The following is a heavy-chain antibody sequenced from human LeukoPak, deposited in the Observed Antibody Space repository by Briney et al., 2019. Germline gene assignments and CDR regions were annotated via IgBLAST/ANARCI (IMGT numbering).Heavy chain of an antibody. CDR2: INQDGSEK. CDR3: ARDKVIAVAGTPDYYYYGMDV. D-gene: IGHD6-19*01. Sequence: GGSLRLSCTASGFTFSTYWMTWVRQAPGKGLEWVANINQDGSEKNYVDSVKGRFTISRDNSKNTLYLQMNSLRAEDTAVYYCARDKVIAVAGTPDYYYYGMDVWSQGTTVTVSS. V-gene: IGHV3-7*01. CDR1: GFTFSTYW. J-gene: IGHJ6*02.